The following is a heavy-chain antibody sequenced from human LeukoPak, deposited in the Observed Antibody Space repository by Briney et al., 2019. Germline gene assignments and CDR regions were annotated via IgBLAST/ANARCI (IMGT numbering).Heavy chain of an antibody. CDR3: AKDYIRIGSSGLRTGAFDI. CDR1: RFIFKNYG. V-gene: IGHV3-33*06. Sequence: PGRSLRLPCAASRFIFKNYGMHWVRQAPGKGLEWVAVIWYDGSYEDYGDSVKGRFSISRDNSKNTVYLQMNSLRAEDTAVYYCAKDYIRIGSSGLRTGAFDIWGQGTRVTVSS. CDR2: IWYDGSYE. J-gene: IGHJ3*02. D-gene: IGHD3/OR15-3a*01.